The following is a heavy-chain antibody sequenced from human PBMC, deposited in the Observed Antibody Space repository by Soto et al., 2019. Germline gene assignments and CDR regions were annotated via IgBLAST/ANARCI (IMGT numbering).Heavy chain of an antibody. CDR1: GFTFTTST. Sequence: QMQLVQSGPEVKKPGTSVKVSCKASGFTFTTSTMQWVRQPRGQRLEWIGWIVVGSGNTNYAQKFQERVTITRDMSTSTAYMEVNSRRSEDTAVYYCAAASRGYTYGLDYWGQGTLVTVSS. J-gene: IGHJ4*02. CDR2: IVVGSGNT. V-gene: IGHV1-58*02. CDR3: AAASRGYTYGLDY. D-gene: IGHD5-18*01.